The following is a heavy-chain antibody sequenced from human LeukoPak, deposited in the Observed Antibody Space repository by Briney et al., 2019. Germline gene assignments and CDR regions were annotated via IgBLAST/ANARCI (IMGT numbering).Heavy chain of an antibody. CDR2: INSGSSTV. CDR3: ARDDAHGRGYSYGTTDY. J-gene: IGHJ4*02. D-gene: IGHD5-18*01. CDR1: GFTFSRYS. Sequence: GGSLRLSCATSGFTFSRYSMNWVRQAPAKGLEWVSYINSGSSTVYYADSVKGRFSISRDNAKNSLYLQMNSLRAEDTAVYDCARDDAHGRGYSYGTTDYWGQGTLVTVSS. V-gene: IGHV3-48*04.